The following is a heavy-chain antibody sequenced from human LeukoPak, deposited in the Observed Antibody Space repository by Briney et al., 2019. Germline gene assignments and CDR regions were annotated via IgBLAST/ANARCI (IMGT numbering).Heavy chain of an antibody. J-gene: IGHJ3*02. V-gene: IGHV4-59*01. CDR3: ARDLEGYCSGGSCYSYAFDI. CDR2: IYYSGST. Sequence: SETLSLTCTVSGGSISSYYWSWIRQPPGKGLEWIGYIYYSGSTNYNPSLKSRVTISVDTSKNQFSLKLSPVTAADTAVYYCARDLEGYCSGGSCYSYAFDIWGQGTMVTVSS. D-gene: IGHD2-15*01. CDR1: GGSISSYY.